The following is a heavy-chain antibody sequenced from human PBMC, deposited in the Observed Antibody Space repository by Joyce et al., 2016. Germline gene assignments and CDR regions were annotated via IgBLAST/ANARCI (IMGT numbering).Heavy chain of an antibody. D-gene: IGHD1-26*01. J-gene: IGHJ4*02. CDR2: ISYDGSSK. V-gene: IGHV3-30-3*01. CDR3: ARGPWGWSYRLQTYYFDF. Sequence: GLTFSNYAMHWVRQAPGKGLEWMAVISYDGSSKYFADSVKGRFTISRDNSKNTLYLQLNSLRAEDAAVYYCARGPWGWSYRLQTYYFDFWGQGTLVTVSS. CDR1: GLTFSNYA.